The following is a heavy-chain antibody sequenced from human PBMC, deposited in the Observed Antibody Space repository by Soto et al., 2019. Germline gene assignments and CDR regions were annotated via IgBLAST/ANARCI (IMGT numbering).Heavy chain of an antibody. Sequence: ASVKVSCKVSGYSLSDLSIHWVRQAPGKGLEWMGGLDAEDGETIYAQKLQGRGTMTEDTSTDAAYMELSSLTSEDTAMYYCATLPRTIERTPAAIWSFDSWGQGTLVTVSS. CDR2: LDAEDGET. CDR1: GYSLSDLS. J-gene: IGHJ4*02. CDR3: ATLPRTIERTPAAIWSFDS. D-gene: IGHD2-2*01. V-gene: IGHV1-24*01.